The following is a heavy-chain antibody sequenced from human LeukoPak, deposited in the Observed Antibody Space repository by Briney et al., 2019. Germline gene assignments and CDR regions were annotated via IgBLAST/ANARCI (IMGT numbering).Heavy chain of an antibody. V-gene: IGHV3-33*06. D-gene: IGHD4-11*01. Sequence: PGGSLRLSCAASEFTLSHYGMHWVRQAPGKGVEGVAVVWHDGSNKYYADSVKGRFNISRDNSKNTLYLQMDSLRAEDTAVYYCAKDAQRGFDYSNSLEYWGQGTLVTVSS. CDR3: AKDAQRGFDYSNSLEY. CDR2: VWHDGSNK. CDR1: EFTLSHYG. J-gene: IGHJ4*02.